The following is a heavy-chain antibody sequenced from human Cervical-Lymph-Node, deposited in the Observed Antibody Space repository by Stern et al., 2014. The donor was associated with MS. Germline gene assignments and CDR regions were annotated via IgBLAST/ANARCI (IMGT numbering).Heavy chain of an antibody. CDR3: ATWGTGGSPPLHF. CDR2: INTNTGNP. D-gene: IGHD3-16*01. V-gene: IGHV7-4-1*02. Sequence: VQLVQSGSELKKPGASVKVSCKASGYTFTTSAMNWVRQAPGQGLEWMGWINTNTGNPTFAQGFAGRFVFSVDASINTAYLQISGLKAEDSAVYYCATWGTGGSPPLHFWGQGTLVTVSS. CDR1: GYTFTTSA. J-gene: IGHJ4*02.